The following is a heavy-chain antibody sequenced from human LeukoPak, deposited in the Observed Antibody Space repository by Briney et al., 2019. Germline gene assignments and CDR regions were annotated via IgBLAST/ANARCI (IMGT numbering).Heavy chain of an antibody. D-gene: IGHD3-3*01. CDR1: GFIVSSNY. Sequence: PGGSLRLSCAASGFIVSSNYMSWVRQAPGKGLEWVSIIYSGGSTYYADAVKGRFTISRDSSKNTLYLQMNSLRAEDTAVYYCARVIVSGYYDAFDMWGQGTMVTVSS. J-gene: IGHJ3*02. V-gene: IGHV3-53*01. CDR3: ARVIVSGYYDAFDM. CDR2: IYSGGST.